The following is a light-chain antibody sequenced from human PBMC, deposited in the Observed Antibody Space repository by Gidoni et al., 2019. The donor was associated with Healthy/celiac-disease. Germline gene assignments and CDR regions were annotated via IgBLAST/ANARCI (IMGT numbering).Light chain of an antibody. J-gene: IGKJ5*01. CDR1: QSVSSR. V-gene: IGKV3-11*01. CDR3: QQRSNWPPIT. Sequence: EIVLTQSPATLSLSPGERATLSCRHSQSVSSRLAWYQQKPSQAPRLPIYDASDRATGIPARCSGGGSGTDFTLTISSREPEDFAVYYCQQRSNWPPITFGQGTRLEIK. CDR2: DAS.